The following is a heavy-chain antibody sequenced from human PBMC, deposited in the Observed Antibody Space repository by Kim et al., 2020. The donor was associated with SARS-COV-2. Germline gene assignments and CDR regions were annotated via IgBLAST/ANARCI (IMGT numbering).Heavy chain of an antibody. CDR2: IFSGGSR. J-gene: IGHJ2*01. D-gene: IGHD3-10*01. CDR3: ARDPAHYYGSGSLQMYLDL. Sequence: GGSLRLSCAASGFTVSVNYMSWVRQAPGKGLEWVSVIFSGGSRYYTDAVMGRCTTSREKSKNKLYLQMNNMRAEDTAVYYCARDPAHYYGSGSLQMYLDLGRRGNLVTLS. CDR1: GFTVSVNY. V-gene: IGHV3-66*02.